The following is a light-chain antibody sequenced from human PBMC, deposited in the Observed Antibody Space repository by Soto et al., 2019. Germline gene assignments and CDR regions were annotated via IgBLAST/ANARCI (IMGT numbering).Light chain of an antibody. CDR1: SSDIGAYNY. CDR2: DVS. V-gene: IGLV2-14*01. CDR3: CSYTSTYTRV. J-gene: IGLJ1*01. Sequence: QSALTQPASVSGSPGQSITISCTGTSSDIGAYNYVSWYQQHPGKAPKLIIYDVSNRPSVVSNRFSGSKSDNTASLAISGLQPEDEADYYCCSYTSTYTRVFGTGTKVTVL.